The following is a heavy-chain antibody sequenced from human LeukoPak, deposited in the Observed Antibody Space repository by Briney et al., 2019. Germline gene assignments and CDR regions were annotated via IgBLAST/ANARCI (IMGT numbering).Heavy chain of an antibody. CDR1: GFTFSGYS. J-gene: IGHJ6*03. Sequence: GGSLRLSCAASGFTFSGYSMTWVRQAPGKGLVWVSRINTDGSRTNYTDSVKGRFAISRDDAKNTVHLQMYSLGAEDSAVYYCLRGASLAYYMDVWGKGTTVTVSS. D-gene: IGHD3-16*02. V-gene: IGHV3-74*01. CDR3: LRGASLAYYMDV. CDR2: INTDGSRT.